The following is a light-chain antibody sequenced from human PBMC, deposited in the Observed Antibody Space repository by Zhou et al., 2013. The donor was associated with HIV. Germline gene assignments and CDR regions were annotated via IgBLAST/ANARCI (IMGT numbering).Light chain of an antibody. CDR3: QQYYGTSSPPT. CDR2: GAS. J-gene: IGKJ3*01. V-gene: IGKV1-39*01. Sequence: DIQMTQSPSSLPASIGDRVTITCRASQSVSTYLNWYQQKPGKAPKLLIFGASNLQSGVPSRFSGSGSGTDFTLTISSLQPEDFATYYCQQYYGTSSPPTFGPGTKVDLK. CDR1: QSVSTY.